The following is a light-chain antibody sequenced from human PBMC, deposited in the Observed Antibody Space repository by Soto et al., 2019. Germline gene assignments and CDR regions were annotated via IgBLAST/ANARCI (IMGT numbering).Light chain of an antibody. J-gene: IGLJ2*01. Sequence: QSALTQPASVSESPGQSITIPCTGTSSDVGGYNYFSWYQHYPGKAPKLIIYDVTNRPSGVSNRFSGSKSGNTAALTISGLQAADEANYYCSSYTGSSTLVVFGGGTTLTVL. CDR1: SSDVGGYNY. CDR2: DVT. CDR3: SSYTGSSTLVV. V-gene: IGLV2-14*03.